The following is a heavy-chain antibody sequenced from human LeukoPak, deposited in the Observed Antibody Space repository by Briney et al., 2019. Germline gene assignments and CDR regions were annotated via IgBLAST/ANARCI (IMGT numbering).Heavy chain of an antibody. CDR3: ARLSDTEGGSTSYRASDI. D-gene: IGHD3-16*02. CDR2: IGQDGSDK. Sequence: GGSLRLSCAASGFTFTTHWMSWVRQAPGKGRGWVANIGQDGSDKHYAESVKGRFTISRDNAKKSLNLQMNSLRAEDTAVYYCARLSDTEGGSTSYRASDIWGQGTLVIVSS. V-gene: IGHV3-7*01. J-gene: IGHJ3*02. CDR1: GFTFTTHW.